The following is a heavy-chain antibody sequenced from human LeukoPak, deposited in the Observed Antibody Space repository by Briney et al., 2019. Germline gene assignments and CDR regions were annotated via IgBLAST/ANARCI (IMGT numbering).Heavy chain of an antibody. Sequence: SETLSLTCTVSGYSISSCYYWGWTRQPPGEGLEWIGTIYHSGSTYYNPSLKSRVTISVDTSKNQFYLKLSSVSAADTAVYYCARCSAVAGDDDAFDIWGQGTMVTVSS. V-gene: IGHV4-38-2*02. CDR1: GYSISSCYY. J-gene: IGHJ3*02. CDR2: IYHSGST. D-gene: IGHD6-19*01. CDR3: ARCSAVAGDDDAFDI.